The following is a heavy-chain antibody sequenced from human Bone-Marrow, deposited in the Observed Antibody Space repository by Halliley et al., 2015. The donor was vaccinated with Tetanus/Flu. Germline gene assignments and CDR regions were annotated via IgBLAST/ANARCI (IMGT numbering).Heavy chain of an antibody. J-gene: IGHJ4*02. Sequence: QLVQSGAEVKKPGESLRISCKASGYSFDTKWITWVRQMPGKGLEWMGRIDPSDSYTHYNSSFQGHVTISVDRSTTTAYMQWTSLEASDSGIYFCARHGGPGNYQSDYWGQGTQVTVSS. D-gene: IGHD3-10*01. CDR2: IDPSDSYT. V-gene: IGHV5-10-1*01. CDR3: ARHGGPGNYQSDY. CDR1: GYSFDTKW.